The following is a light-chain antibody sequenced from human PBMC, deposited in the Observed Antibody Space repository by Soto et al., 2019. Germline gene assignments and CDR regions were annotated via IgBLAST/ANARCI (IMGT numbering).Light chain of an antibody. CDR2: GAS. Sequence: EIVLTQSPGTLSLSPGERATLSCRASQSVYKNFLAWYQQKPGQAPRLLINGASNRATGIPDRFSGSGSGTDFSLTISRLEPEDFAVYFCQQYCSSPPTFGGGTKVAIK. CDR3: QQYCSSPPT. J-gene: IGKJ4*01. CDR1: QSVYKNF. V-gene: IGKV3-20*01.